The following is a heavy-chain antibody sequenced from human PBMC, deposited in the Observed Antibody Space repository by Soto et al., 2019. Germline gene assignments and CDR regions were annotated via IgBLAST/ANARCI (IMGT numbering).Heavy chain of an antibody. Sequence: QLQLQESGPGLVKPAETLSLKCAVSGGSVSSGNYFWGWIRQPPGKGLEWIGNIYYNGDTYYSPSLKSRVHMSVDTAQNQFSLRLTSVTAADTAVYYCARRLIDTWNQGHAFDFWGQGTLVTVSS. CDR1: GGSVSSGNYF. D-gene: IGHD1-20*01. CDR2: IYYNGDT. V-gene: IGHV4-39*01. CDR3: ARRLIDTWNQGHAFDF. J-gene: IGHJ3*01.